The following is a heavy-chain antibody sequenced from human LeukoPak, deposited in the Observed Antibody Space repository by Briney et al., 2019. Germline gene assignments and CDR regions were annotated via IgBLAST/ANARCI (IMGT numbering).Heavy chain of an antibody. Sequence: ASVKVSCKASGGTFSSYAIGWVRQAPGQGLEWMGRIIPIFGIAYYAQKFQGRVTITADKSTSTAYMELSSLRSEDTAVYYCARDICPILTYSSGFNWFDPWGQGTLVTVSS. CDR1: GGTFSSYA. D-gene: IGHD6-19*01. V-gene: IGHV1-69*04. CDR3: ARDICPILTYSSGFNWFDP. CDR2: IIPIFGIA. J-gene: IGHJ5*02.